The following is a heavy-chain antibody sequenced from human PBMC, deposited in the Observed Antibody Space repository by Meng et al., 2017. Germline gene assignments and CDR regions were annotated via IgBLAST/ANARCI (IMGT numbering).Heavy chain of an antibody. D-gene: IGHD6-6*01. Sequence: SETLSLTCAVYGGSFSGYYWSWIRQPPGKGLEWIGEINHSGSTNYNPSLKSRVTISVDTSKNQFSLKLSSVTAADTAVYYCARGRGYSSSSAGYWGHGNQV. CDR3: ARGRGYSSSSAGY. J-gene: IGHJ4*01. CDR2: INHSGST. CDR1: GGSFSGYY. V-gene: IGHV4-34*01.